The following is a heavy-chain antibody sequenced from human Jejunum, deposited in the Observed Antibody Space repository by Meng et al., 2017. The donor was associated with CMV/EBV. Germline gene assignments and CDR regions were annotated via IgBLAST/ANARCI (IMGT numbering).Heavy chain of an antibody. CDR2: IYAGGTTT. CDR3: VRNYNFWGGLDY. J-gene: IGHJ4*02. CDR1: GFIYSNYG. V-gene: IGHV3-23*03. D-gene: IGHD3-3*01. Sequence: SGFIYSNYGMSWVRQAPGKGPEWLSVIYAGGTTTYYVDSVKGRFTISRDNSKNTLYLQMNSLRAEDTAIYYCVRNYNFWGGLDYWGQGALITVSS.